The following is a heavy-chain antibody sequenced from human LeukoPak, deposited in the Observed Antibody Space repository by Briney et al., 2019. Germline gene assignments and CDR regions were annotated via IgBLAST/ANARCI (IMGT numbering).Heavy chain of an antibody. CDR2: IYYSGST. Sequence: PSETLSLTCTVSGGSISSYYWSWIRQPPGKGLEWIGYIYYSGSTNYNPSLKSRVTISVDTSKNQFSLKLSSVTAADTAVYYCARQLAQSLSLPNWSSYWYFDLWGRGTLVTVSS. J-gene: IGHJ2*01. V-gene: IGHV4-59*08. D-gene: IGHD1-1*01. CDR1: GGSISSYY. CDR3: ARQLAQSLSLPNWSSYWYFDL.